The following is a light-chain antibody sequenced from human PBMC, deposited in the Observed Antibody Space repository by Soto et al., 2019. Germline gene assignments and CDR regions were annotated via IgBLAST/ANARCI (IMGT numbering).Light chain of an antibody. J-gene: IGKJ1*01. Sequence: DIQMTQSPSSLSASVGDRVTITCRASRSIAAYLNWYQQRPGKAPKLLIYAASSLQSGVPSRFSGSGSGTDFTLTISSLQPEDFATYYCQQSYSTLPWTFGQGTK. CDR3: QQSYSTLPWT. V-gene: IGKV1-39*01. CDR2: AAS. CDR1: RSIAAY.